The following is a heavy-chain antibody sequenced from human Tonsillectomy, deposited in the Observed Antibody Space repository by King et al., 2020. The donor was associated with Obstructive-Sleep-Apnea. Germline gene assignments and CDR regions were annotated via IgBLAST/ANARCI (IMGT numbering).Heavy chain of an antibody. CDR1: GCTFDHYG. J-gene: IGHJ5*02. Sequence: VQLVESGGGVVRPGGSLRLSCAASGCTFDHYGMSWVRQAPGKGLEWVSGINWNGASTGYADSVKGRFTISRDNAKNSLYLQMNSLRAEDTALYYCARDYDYVWGSPPGAWGQGTLVTVSS. CDR2: INWNGAST. D-gene: IGHD3-16*01. V-gene: IGHV3-20*04. CDR3: ARDYDYVWGSPPGA.